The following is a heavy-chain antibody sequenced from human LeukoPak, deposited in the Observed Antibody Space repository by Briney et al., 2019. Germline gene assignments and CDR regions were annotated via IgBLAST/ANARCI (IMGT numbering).Heavy chain of an antibody. V-gene: IGHV3-53*01. D-gene: IGHD6-19*01. CDR2: IYSGGTT. Sequence: QTGGSLRLSCAASGFTVSSNYMSWVRQAPGKGLEWVSVIYSGGTTYYADSVKGRFTLSRDNSKNTLYLQMNSLRTEDTAVYYCARPGLATPFGYWGQGTLVTVSS. J-gene: IGHJ4*02. CDR3: ARPGLATPFGY. CDR1: GFTVSSNY.